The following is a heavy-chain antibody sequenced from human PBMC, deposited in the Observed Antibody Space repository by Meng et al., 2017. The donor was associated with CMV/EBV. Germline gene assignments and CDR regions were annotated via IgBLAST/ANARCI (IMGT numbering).Heavy chain of an antibody. CDR3: ARGIANIGMAGPADY. Sequence: SGFSVGSKYMSWVRQAPGKGPEWVSVIYSGGSTYYADSVKGRFTISRDNSKNTVYLQMNSLRAEDTAVYYCARGIANIGMAGPADYWGQGTLVTVSS. V-gene: IGHV3-53*01. J-gene: IGHJ4*02. D-gene: IGHD6-19*01. CDR2: IYSGGST. CDR1: GFSVGSKY.